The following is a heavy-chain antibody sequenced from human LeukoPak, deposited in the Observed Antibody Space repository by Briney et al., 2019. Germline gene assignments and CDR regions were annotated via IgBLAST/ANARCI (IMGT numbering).Heavy chain of an antibody. CDR1: GFTFSDYY. V-gene: IGHV3-11*04. J-gene: IGHJ4*02. CDR3: ARSRFYFDY. Sequence: GGSLRLSCAASGFTFSDYYMSWIRQAPGKGLEYISYINTSGGTIYYADSVKGRFTISRDNANNSLYLQMNNVRAEDTAVYYCARSRFYFDYWGQGTLVTVSS. CDR2: INTSGGTI.